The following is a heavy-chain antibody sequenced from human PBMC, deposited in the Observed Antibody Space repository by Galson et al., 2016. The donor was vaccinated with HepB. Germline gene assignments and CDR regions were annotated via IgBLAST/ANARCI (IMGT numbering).Heavy chain of an antibody. CDR3: ARGRSSNVAARRPEY. V-gene: IGHV1-8*01. J-gene: IGHJ4*02. CDR1: GYTFTSYD. D-gene: IGHD6-6*01. CDR2: MNPNSGNT. Sequence: SVKVSCKASGYTFTSYDINWVRQATGQGLEWMGWMNPNSGNTGYAQKFQGRVTMTRNTSITTAYMELSSLRSEETALYYCARGRSSNVAARRPEYWGQGTLVTVSS.